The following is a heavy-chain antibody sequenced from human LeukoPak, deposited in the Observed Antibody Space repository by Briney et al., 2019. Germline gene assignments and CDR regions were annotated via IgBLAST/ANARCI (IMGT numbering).Heavy chain of an antibody. CDR3: ARGVVGVTGYFQH. Sequence: GGSLRLSCAASGFTFSSYAMSWVRQAPGKGLEWVSVIYSGGNTYYADSVKGRFTISRDISKNTLYLQMNSLRAEDTAVYYCARGVVGVTGYFQHWGQGTLVTVSS. CDR2: IYSGGNT. V-gene: IGHV3-23*03. D-gene: IGHD2-15*01. CDR1: GFTFSSYA. J-gene: IGHJ1*01.